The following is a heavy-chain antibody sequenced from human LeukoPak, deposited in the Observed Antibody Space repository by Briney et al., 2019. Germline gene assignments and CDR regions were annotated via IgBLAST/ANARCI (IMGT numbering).Heavy chain of an antibody. CDR2: IIPIFGTA. D-gene: IGHD5-18*01. J-gene: IGHJ6*03. Sequence: SVTVSCKASGGTFSSYAISWVRQAPGQGLEWMGGIIPIFGTANYAQKFQGRVTITADKSTSTAYMELSSLRSEDTAVYYCASGYSYGRLHYYYYMDVWGKGTTVTDSS. V-gene: IGHV1-69*06. CDR1: GGTFSSYA. CDR3: ASGYSYGRLHYYYYMDV.